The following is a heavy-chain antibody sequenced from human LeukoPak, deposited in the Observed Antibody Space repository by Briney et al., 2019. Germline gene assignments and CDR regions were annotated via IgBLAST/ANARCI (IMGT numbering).Heavy chain of an antibody. D-gene: IGHD6-19*01. CDR3: ARGSHSSGWHYLFDY. V-gene: IGHV3-48*01. CDR2: ISSSSSTI. J-gene: IGHJ4*02. CDR1: GFTFSSYS. Sequence: PGGSLRLSCAASGFTFSSYSMNWVRQAPGKGLEGVSYISSSSSTIYYADSVKGRFTISRDNAKNSLYLQMNSLRAEDTAVYYCARGSHSSGWHYLFDYRGQGTLVTVSS.